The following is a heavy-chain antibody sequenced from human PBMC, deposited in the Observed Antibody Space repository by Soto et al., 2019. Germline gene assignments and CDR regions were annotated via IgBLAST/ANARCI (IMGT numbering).Heavy chain of an antibody. CDR2: INVANGDT. CDR1: GYTSTAYP. D-gene: IGHD3-10*01. Sequence: ASVKVSCKASGYTSTAYPMHWVRQAPGQRLEWMGWINVANGDTGYSQKFQGRVTVTRDTSASTVYMEVSSLTSEDTAVYYCARKDYYGAGIYYFDHWGQGTLVTVSS. CDR3: ARKDYYGAGIYYFDH. V-gene: IGHV1-3*01. J-gene: IGHJ4*02.